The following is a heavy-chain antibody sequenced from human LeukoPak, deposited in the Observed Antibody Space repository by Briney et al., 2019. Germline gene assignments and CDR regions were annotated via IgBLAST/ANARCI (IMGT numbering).Heavy chain of an antibody. D-gene: IGHD6-19*01. V-gene: IGHV3-23*01. CDR2: INNSGGST. CDR1: GFTFSSYA. CDR3: ARSSGTDSGWWYWFDP. J-gene: IGHJ5*02. Sequence: GGSLRLSCAASGFTFSSYAMNWVRQAPGKGLAWVSGINNSGGSTYYADSVKGRFTISRDNSKNTLYLQMNSLRAEDTAVYYCARSSGTDSGWWYWFDPWGQGTLVTVSS.